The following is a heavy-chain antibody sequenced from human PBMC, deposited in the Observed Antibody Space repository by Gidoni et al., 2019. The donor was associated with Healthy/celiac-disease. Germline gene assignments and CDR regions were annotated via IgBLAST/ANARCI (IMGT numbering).Heavy chain of an antibody. CDR1: GFTFSSYW. Sequence: EVQLVESGGGLVQPGGSLRLSCAASGFTFSSYWMSWVRQAPGEGLEWVAKIKQDGSEKYYVDSVKGRFTISRDNAKNSLYLQMNSLRAEDTAVYYCARGPETRFLEWLPWVPVDYWGQGTLVTVSS. J-gene: IGHJ4*02. D-gene: IGHD3-3*01. V-gene: IGHV3-7*01. CDR2: IKQDGSEK. CDR3: ARGPETRFLEWLPWVPVDY.